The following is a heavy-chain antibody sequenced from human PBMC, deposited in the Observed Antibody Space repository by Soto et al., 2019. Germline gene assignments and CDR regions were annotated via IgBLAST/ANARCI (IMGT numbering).Heavy chain of an antibody. CDR1: SDSISSYY. J-gene: IGHJ4*02. V-gene: IGHV4-59*01. CDR2: ISYSGST. CDR3: ARGISWQLPFDY. Sequence: ASETLSLTCTVSSDSISSYYWSWIRQPPGKRLEWIGYISYSGSTDYNPSLKSRVTISGDTSKNQFSLKVSSVTAADTAVYYCARGISWQLPFDYWGQGTLVTVSS. D-gene: IGHD5-12*01.